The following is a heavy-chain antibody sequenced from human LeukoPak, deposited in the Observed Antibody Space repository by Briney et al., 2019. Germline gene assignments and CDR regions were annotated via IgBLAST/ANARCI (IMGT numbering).Heavy chain of an antibody. V-gene: IGHV4-59*11. CDR2: IYYSGST. CDR1: GGSISSHY. J-gene: IGHJ3*02. CDR3: AIGERLWFGEPGAFDI. Sequence: SETLSPTCTVSGGSISSHYWSWIRQPPGKGLEWIGYIYYSGSTNYNPSLKSRVTISVDTSKNQFSLKLSSVTAADTAVYYCAIGERLWFGEPGAFDIWGQGTMVTVSS. D-gene: IGHD3-10*01.